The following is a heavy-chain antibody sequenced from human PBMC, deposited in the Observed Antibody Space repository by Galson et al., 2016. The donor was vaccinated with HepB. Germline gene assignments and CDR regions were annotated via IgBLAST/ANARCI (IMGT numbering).Heavy chain of an antibody. CDR2: IYPGDSDT. J-gene: IGHJ4*02. D-gene: IGHD1-26*01. CDR1: GYSFTNYW. Sequence: QSGAEVKKPRESLKISCKGSGYSFTNYWIGWVRQMSGKGLEWMGRIYPGDSDTRYSPSFQGQVSISADKSISTAYLQCSSLRDSDTAMYYCARLGRSGAYSDYWGQGPRVTFTS. CDR3: ARLGRSGAYSDY. V-gene: IGHV5-51*01.